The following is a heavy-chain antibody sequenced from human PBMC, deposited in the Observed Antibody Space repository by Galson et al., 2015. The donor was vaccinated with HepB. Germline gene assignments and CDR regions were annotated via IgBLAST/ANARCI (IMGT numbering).Heavy chain of an antibody. D-gene: IGHD4-17*01. CDR1: GYSFTSYW. CDR2: IDPSDSYT. CDR3: AGDYGDYGPQAWWPN. V-gene: IGHV5-10-1*01. Sequence: QSGAEVKKPGESLRISCKGSGYSFTSYWISWVRQMPGKGLEWMGRIDPSDSYTNYSPSFQGHVTISADKSISTAYLQWSSLKASDSAMYYCAGDYGDYGPQAWWPNWGQGTLVTVSS. J-gene: IGHJ4*02.